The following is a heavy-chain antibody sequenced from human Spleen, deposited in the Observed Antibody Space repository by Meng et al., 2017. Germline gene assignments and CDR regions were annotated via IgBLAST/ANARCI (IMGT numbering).Heavy chain of an antibody. CDR3: ARGRRGYSYGDDDYYYGMDV. V-gene: IGHV1-69*05. J-gene: IGHJ6*01. Sequence: SVKVSCKASGGTFSSYAISWVRQAPGQGLEWMGGIIPIFGTANYAQKFQGRVTITTDESTSTADMELSSLRSEDTAVYYCARGRRGYSYGDDDYYYGMDVWGQGNTV. D-gene: IGHD5-18*01. CDR1: GGTFSSYA. CDR2: IIPIFGTA.